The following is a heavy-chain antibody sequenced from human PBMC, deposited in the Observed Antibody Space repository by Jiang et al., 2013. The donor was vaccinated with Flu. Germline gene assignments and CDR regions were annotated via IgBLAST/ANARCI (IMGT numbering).Heavy chain of an antibody. D-gene: IGHD1-26*01. CDR3: ARYSGSYY. CDR1: GGSISNNNYY. CDR2: IYYSGST. V-gene: IGHV4-39*01. Sequence: PGLVKPSETLSLTCTVSGGSISNNNYYWGWIRQPPGKGLEWIASIYYSGSTYYNPSLKSRVTMSIDTSKNQFSLKLSSVTAADTALYYCARYSGSYYWGQGTLVTVSS. J-gene: IGHJ4*02.